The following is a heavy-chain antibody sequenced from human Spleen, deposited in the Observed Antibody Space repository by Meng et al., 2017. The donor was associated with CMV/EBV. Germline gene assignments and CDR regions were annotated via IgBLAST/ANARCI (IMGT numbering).Heavy chain of an antibody. V-gene: IGHV1-2*02. D-gene: IGHD1-14*01. CDR3: ARAATATMAVTGHDTFDV. J-gene: IGHJ3*01. Sequence: ASVKVSCKASGYTFTGYYMHWVRQAPGQGLEWMGWVSPSRGGTEYAQRFQDRVSMTRDTSITTAYMELSRLKSDDTAVYFCARAATATMAVTGHDTFDVWGQGTMVTVSS. CDR1: GYTFTGYY. CDR2: VSPSRGGT.